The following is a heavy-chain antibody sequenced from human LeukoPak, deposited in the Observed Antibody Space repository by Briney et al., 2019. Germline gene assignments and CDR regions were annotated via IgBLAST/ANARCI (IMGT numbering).Heavy chain of an antibody. CDR2: INQDGSEK. Sequence: GGSLRLSCAASGFTFSSYWMSWVRQAPGKGLEWVANINQDGSEKYYVDSVKGRFTISRDNAKNSLYLQMNSLRAEDTAVYYCASALPYYDFWSGYYGLGTFDYWGQGTLVTVSS. D-gene: IGHD3-3*01. CDR1: GFTFSSYW. CDR3: ASALPYYDFWSGYYGLGTFDY. J-gene: IGHJ4*02. V-gene: IGHV3-7*01.